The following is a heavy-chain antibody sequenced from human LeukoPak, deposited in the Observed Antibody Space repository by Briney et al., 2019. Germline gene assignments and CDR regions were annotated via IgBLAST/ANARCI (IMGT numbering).Heavy chain of an antibody. CDR1: GYTFISHP. J-gene: IGHJ4*02. D-gene: IGHD3-10*01. CDR3: ARDRYYGSDGRFNYFDY. V-gene: IGHV1-3*01. CDR2: INAGNGKT. Sequence: GASVKLSCKPSGYTFISHPIHWVRQAPGQRLEWMGWINAGNGKTEYSQKFQGRVTITRDTSASTVYMELNSLRSEDTAMYYCARDRYYGSDGRFNYFDYWGQGTPLTVSS.